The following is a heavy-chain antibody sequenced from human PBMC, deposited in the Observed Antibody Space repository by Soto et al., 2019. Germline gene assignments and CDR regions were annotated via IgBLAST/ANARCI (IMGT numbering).Heavy chain of an antibody. CDR1: GYTFTSYY. D-gene: IGHD3-10*01. J-gene: IGHJ5*02. Sequence: ASVKVSCKASGYTFTSYYINWVRQATGQGLEWMGWMNPNSGNTGYAQKFQGRVTMTRNTSISTAYMELSSLRSEDTAVYYCASYGSGSYYNGGSNWFDLWGQGTLVTVSS. CDR2: MNPNSGNT. V-gene: IGHV1-8*01. CDR3: ASYGSGSYYNGGSNWFDL.